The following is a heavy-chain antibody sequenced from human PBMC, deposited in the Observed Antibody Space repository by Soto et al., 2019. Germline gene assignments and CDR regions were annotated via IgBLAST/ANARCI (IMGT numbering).Heavy chain of an antibody. Sequence: QVQLVQSGAEVKKPGSSVKVSCKASGGTFSTYAFSWVRQAPGQGLEWMGGIIPIFGVVNYAQNFKGRVTITADKSTSTAYMELSSLRSDDTAVYYCARDYGVIPKDYYYSMDVWGQGTTVTVSS. V-gene: IGHV1-69*14. CDR3: ARDYGVIPKDYYYSMDV. CDR1: GGTFSTYA. CDR2: IIPIFGVV. D-gene: IGHD3-16*02. J-gene: IGHJ6*02.